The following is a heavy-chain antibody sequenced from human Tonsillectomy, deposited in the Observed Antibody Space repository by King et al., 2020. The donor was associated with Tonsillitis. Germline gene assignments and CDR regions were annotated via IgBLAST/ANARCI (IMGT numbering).Heavy chain of an antibody. CDR3: ARFPNGGGYYYGMDV. J-gene: IGHJ6*02. D-gene: IGHD2-8*01. V-gene: IGHV2-26*01. CDR2: IFPNDEK. CDR1: GFSLSNARMG. Sequence: TLKESGPVLVKPTETLTLTCTVSGFSLSNARMGVSWIRQPPGKALEWLAHIFPNDEKSYSTSLKSRLTISKDTSKSQVVLTMTNMDPVDTATYYCARFPNGGGYYYGMDVWGQGTTVTVSS.